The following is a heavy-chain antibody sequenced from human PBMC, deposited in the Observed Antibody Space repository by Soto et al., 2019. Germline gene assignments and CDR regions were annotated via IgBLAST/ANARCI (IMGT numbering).Heavy chain of an antibody. D-gene: IGHD6-13*01. CDR3: ARDWTAAYSFDY. J-gene: IGHJ4*02. Sequence: GGSLRLSCGAPGFTFSDYYMSWIRQAPGKGLEWVSYVSSSGSTIYYADSVKGRFTISRDNAKKSLYLQMNSLRAEDTAVYYCARDWTAAYSFDYWGQGTLVTVSS. CDR2: VSSSGSTI. CDR1: GFTFSDYY. V-gene: IGHV3-11*01.